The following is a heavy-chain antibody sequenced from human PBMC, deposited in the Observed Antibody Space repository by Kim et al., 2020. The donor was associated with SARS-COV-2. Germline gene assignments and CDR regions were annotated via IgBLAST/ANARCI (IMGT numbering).Heavy chain of an antibody. CDR2: IYYSGST. Sequence: SETLSLTCTVSGGSISSYYWSWIRQPPGKGLEWIGYIYYSGSTNYNPSLKSRVTISVDTSKNQFSLKLSSVTAADTAVYYCARVGNVRRVYDSSGYHIEYWGQGTLVTVSS. J-gene: IGHJ4*02. CDR1: GGSISSYY. CDR3: ARVGNVRRVYDSSGYHIEY. V-gene: IGHV4-59*13. D-gene: IGHD3-22*01.